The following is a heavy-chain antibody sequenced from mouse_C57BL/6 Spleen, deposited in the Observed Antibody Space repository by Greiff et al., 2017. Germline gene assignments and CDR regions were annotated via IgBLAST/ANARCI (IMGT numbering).Heavy chain of an antibody. J-gene: IGHJ3*01. CDR1: GYTFTDYY. CDR3: AREGRSHYDYEEAWFAY. Sequence: QVQLQQSGAELVRPGASVKLSCKASGYTFTDYYINWVKQRPGQGLEWIARIYPGSGNTYYNEKFKGQATLTAEKSSSTAYMQLSRLTSEDSAVYFCAREGRSHYDYEEAWFAYWGQGTLVTVSA. CDR2: IYPGSGNT. D-gene: IGHD2-4*01. V-gene: IGHV1-76*01.